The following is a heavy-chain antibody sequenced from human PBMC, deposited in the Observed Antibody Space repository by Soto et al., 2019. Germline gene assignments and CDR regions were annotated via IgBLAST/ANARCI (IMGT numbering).Heavy chain of an antibody. Sequence: QVQLQQSGPGLVKSSETLSLTCTVSGGSISSYYWSWIRQPPGKGLEWIGHMYYGGRINYNPALKGGVTESVDASKMQVSLKLSSVTAADTAVYFGARGTASPLIVRGRRGPWFDPWGQGTLVTVSS. CDR3: ARGTASPLIVRGRRGPWFDP. J-gene: IGHJ5*02. CDR2: MYYGGRI. CDR1: GGSISSYY. V-gene: IGHV4-59*08. D-gene: IGHD1-26*01.